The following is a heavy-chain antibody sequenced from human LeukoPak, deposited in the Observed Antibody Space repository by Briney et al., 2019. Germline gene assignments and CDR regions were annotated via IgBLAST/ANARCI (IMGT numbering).Heavy chain of an antibody. D-gene: IGHD2-2*01. CDR3: VRVGCSSARCYNSFDP. CDR1: GGSFSGYY. CDR2: INHSGST. V-gene: IGHV4-34*01. J-gene: IGHJ5*02. Sequence: SETLSLTCAVYGGSFSGYYWSWIRQPPGKGLEWIGEINHSGSTNYNPSLKSRVTISVDTSKNQFSLKLRSVTAADTPVYYCVRVGCSSARCYNSFDPWGQGTPVTASS.